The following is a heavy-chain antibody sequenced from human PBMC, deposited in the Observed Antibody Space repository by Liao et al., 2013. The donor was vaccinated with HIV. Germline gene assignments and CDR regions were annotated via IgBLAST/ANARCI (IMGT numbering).Heavy chain of an antibody. CDR3: ARGSRRFLEWFPFDY. J-gene: IGHJ4*02. V-gene: IGHV4-34*01. D-gene: IGHD3-3*01. CDR2: INHSGST. Sequence: QVQLQQWGAGLLKPSETLSLTCAVYGGSFSGYYWSWIRQPPGKGLEWIGEINHSGSTNYNPSLKSRVTISVDTSKNQFSLKLSSVTAADTAVYYCARGSRRFLEWFPFDYWGQGTLVTVSS. CDR1: GGSFSGYY.